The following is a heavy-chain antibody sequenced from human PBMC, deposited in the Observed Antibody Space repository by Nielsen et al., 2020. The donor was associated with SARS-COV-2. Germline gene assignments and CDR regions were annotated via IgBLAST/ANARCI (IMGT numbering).Heavy chain of an antibody. CDR1: GFTVSRYN. Sequence: GESLKISCAAPGFTVSRYNMNWVRQAPGKGLEWVSIIYSDGSTYYAGSVKGRLTISRDNSKNTLYLQMNSLRAEDTAVYYCARGGDGMDVWGQGTTVTVSS. CDR2: IYSDGST. V-gene: IGHV3-53*01. D-gene: IGHD1-26*01. CDR3: ARGGDGMDV. J-gene: IGHJ6*02.